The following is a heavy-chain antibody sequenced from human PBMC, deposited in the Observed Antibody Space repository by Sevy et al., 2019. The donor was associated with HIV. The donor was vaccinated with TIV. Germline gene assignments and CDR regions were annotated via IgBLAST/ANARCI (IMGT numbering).Heavy chain of an antibody. J-gene: IGHJ6*02. CDR3: ARGGSGSFDPFYYYYDMDV. D-gene: IGHD3-10*01. V-gene: IGHV3-30-3*01. Sequence: GGSLRLSCTASGFTFSTHAAHWVRQAPGKGLEWVAVISYDGHMKYYADSVKGRFTISRDNSKSALYMDMNSLRPDDKARYYCARGGSGSFDPFYYYYDMDVWGQGTTVTVSS. CDR2: ISYDGHMK. CDR1: GFTFSTHA.